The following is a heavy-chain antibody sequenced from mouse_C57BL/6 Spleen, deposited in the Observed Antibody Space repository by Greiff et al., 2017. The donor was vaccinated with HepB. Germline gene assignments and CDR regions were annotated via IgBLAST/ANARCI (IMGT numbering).Heavy chain of an antibody. D-gene: IGHD3-2*02. CDR2: IYPSDSET. J-gene: IGHJ4*01. Sequence: QVQLQQPGAELVRPGSSVKLSCKASGYTFTSYWMDWVKQRPGQGLEWIGNIYPSDSETHYNQKFKDKATLTVDKSSSTAYMKLSSLTSEDSAVYYCARQLRLEGYAMDYWGQGTSVTVSS. CDR3: ARQLRLEGYAMDY. CDR1: GYTFTSYW. V-gene: IGHV1-61*01.